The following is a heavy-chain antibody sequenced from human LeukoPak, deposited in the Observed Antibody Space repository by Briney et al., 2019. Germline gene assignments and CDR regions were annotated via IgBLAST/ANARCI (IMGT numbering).Heavy chain of an antibody. Sequence: GASVKVSCKASGYTFTGYYLHWVRQAPGQGLEWMGWINPNSGGTNYAQKFQGWVTMTRDTSISTAYMELSRLRSDDTAVYYCATSGTTESAFDIWGQWTLVTVSS. CDR3: ATSGTTESAFDI. V-gene: IGHV1-2*04. CDR2: INPNSGGT. CDR1: GYTFTGYY. D-gene: IGHD1-7*01. J-gene: IGHJ3*02.